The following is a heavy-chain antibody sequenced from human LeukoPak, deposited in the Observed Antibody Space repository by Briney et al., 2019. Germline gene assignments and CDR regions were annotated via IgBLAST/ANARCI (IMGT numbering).Heavy chain of an antibody. J-gene: IGHJ4*02. CDR3: AKEGGYDDSSGYYYVNFFDY. D-gene: IGHD3-22*01. Sequence: PGGSLRLSCAASGFTFSSYGMHWVRQAPGKGLEWVAVISYDGSSKYYADSVKGRFTISRDNSKNTLYLQMNSLRAEDTAVYYCAKEGGYDDSSGYYYVNFFDYWGQGTLVTVSS. CDR2: ISYDGSSK. CDR1: GFTFSSYG. V-gene: IGHV3-30*18.